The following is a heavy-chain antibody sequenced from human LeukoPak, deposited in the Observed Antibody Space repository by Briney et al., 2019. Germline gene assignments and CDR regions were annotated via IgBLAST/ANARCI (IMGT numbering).Heavy chain of an antibody. Sequence: AETLSLTCAVYGGSFSGYYWSGIRQPPGKGLEWIGEINHSGNTNYNPSLKSRVTISVDTSKNQFPLKLSSLTAADTAVYYCARESSMIVVVSPHDAFDIWGQGTMVTVSS. J-gene: IGHJ3*02. CDR1: GGSFSGYY. CDR3: ARESSMIVVVSPHDAFDI. CDR2: INHSGNT. D-gene: IGHD3-22*01. V-gene: IGHV4-34*01.